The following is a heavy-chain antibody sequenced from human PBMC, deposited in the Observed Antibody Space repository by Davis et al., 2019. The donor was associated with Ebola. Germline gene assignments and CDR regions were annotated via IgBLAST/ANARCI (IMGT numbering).Heavy chain of an antibody. CDR2: IWYDGSNK. CDR1: GFTFSSYG. V-gene: IGHV3-33*01. D-gene: IGHD6-19*01. J-gene: IGHJ4*02. CDR3: ARGSGYSSGWYDY. Sequence: GESLKISCAASGFTFSSYGMHWVRQAPGKGLEWVAVIWYDGSNKYYADSVKGRFTISRDNSKNTLDLQMNSLRAEDTAVYYCARGSGYSSGWYDYWGQGTLVTVSS.